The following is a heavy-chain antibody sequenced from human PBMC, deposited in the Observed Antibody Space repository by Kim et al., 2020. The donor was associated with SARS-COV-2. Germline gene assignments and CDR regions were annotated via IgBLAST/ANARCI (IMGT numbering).Heavy chain of an antibody. CDR3: ARGTVLLLWFGESYFDY. Sequence: VKGRFTIASDNSKNTLYLQMNSLRAEDTAVYYCARGTVLLLWFGESYFDYWGQGTLVTVSS. D-gene: IGHD3-10*01. V-gene: IGHV3-30*01. J-gene: IGHJ4*02.